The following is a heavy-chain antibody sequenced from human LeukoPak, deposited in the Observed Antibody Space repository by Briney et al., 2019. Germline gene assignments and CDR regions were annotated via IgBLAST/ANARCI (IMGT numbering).Heavy chain of an antibody. J-gene: IGHJ6*02. CDR2: IFPGDSDI. Sequence: GESLKISCKGSGYSFASYWIAWVRQMPGKGPEWMGIIFPGDSDIKYSPSFQGQVTISADKSISTAYLQWSSLKASDTAMYYCARVPNYYSGMDVWGQGTTVTVSS. CDR1: GYSFASYW. CDR3: ARVPNYYSGMDV. V-gene: IGHV5-51*01.